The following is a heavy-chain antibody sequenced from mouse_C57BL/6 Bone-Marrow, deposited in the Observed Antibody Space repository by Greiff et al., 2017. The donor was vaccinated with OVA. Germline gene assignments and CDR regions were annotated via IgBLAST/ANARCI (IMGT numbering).Heavy chain of an antibody. CDR3: ATELGRGGCAY. V-gene: IGHV1-82*01. CDR1: GYAFSSSW. Sequence: QVQLQQPGPELVKPGASVKISCKASGYAFSSSWMQWVKQRPGKGLEWIGRIYPGDGDTNYNGKFKGKATLTADKSSSTAYMQLSSLTSEDSAVYFCATELGRGGCAYWGEGTLVTVSA. D-gene: IGHD4-1*01. CDR2: IYPGDGDT. J-gene: IGHJ3*01.